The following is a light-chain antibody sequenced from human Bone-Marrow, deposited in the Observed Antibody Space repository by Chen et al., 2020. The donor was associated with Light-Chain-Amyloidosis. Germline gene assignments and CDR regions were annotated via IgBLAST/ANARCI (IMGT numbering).Light chain of an antibody. J-gene: IGKJ5*01. CDR1: QSVYGSDNRNY. CDR2: WAS. Sequence: DIVMNQSPVSLAVSLGERATINCKSSQSVYGSDNRNYLAWYQQKPGQPLKVLFYWASTRESGVPDRVSCSGSGTDFTLTISCLQAEDVAVYNCQQYFSLPITFGQGTRLEIK. CDR3: QQYFSLPIT. V-gene: IGKV4-1*01.